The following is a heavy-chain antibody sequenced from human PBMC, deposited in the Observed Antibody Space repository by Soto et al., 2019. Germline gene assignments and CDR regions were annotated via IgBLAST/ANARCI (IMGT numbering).Heavy chain of an antibody. CDR3: VRDGTKTLRDWFDP. CDR2: IYATGTT. CDR1: GASISGFY. D-gene: IGHD1-1*01. J-gene: IGHJ5*02. Sequence: ETLSLTCTVSGASISGFYWSWIRKSAGKGLEWIGRIYATGTTDYNPSLKSRVMMSVDTSKKQFSLKLRSVTAADTAVYYCVRDGTKTLRDWFDPWGQG. V-gene: IGHV4-4*07.